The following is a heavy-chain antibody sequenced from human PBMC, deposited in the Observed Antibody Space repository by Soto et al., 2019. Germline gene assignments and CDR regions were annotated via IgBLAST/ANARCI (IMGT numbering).Heavy chain of an antibody. CDR1: GYTFTSYD. D-gene: IGHD2-15*01. Sequence: GASVKVSCKASGYTFTSYDINWVRQATGQGLEWMGWMNPNSGNTGYAQKFQGRVTMTRNTSISTAYMELSSLRSEDTAVYYCARYCRGSCDVAFDIWGQGTMVTVSS. J-gene: IGHJ3*02. CDR3: ARYCRGSCDVAFDI. CDR2: MNPNSGNT. V-gene: IGHV1-8*01.